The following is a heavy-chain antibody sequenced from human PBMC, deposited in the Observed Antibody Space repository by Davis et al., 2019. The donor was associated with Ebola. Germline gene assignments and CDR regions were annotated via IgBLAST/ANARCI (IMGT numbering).Heavy chain of an antibody. CDR3: ARDYCSGGSCPPGY. CDR2: INSDGSYT. D-gene: IGHD2-15*01. CDR1: GFTFSRDW. Sequence: GESLKISCAASGFTFSRDWMHWVRQAPGKGLVWVSRINSDGSYTNYADSVKGRFTISRDNAKNTLYLQMNSLRDEDTAVYYCARDYCSGGSCPPGYWGQGTLVTVSS. J-gene: IGHJ4*02. V-gene: IGHV3-74*01.